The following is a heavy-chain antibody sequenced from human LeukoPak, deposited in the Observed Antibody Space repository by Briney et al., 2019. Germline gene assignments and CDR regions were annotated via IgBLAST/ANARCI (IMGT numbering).Heavy chain of an antibody. Sequence: ASETLSLTCTVSGGSISSYYWSWIRQPAGKGLECIGRIYTSGSTNYNPSLKSRVTISVDTSKNQFSLKLSSVTAADTAVYYCASGLRYFDWLRETGEVYYYYMDVWGKGTTVTVSS. CDR2: IYTSGST. CDR1: GGSISSYY. V-gene: IGHV4-4*07. D-gene: IGHD3-9*01. CDR3: ASGLRYFDWLRETGEVYYYYMDV. J-gene: IGHJ6*03.